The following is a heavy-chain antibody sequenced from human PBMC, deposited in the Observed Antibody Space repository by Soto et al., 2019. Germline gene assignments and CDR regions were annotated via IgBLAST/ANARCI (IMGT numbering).Heavy chain of an antibody. J-gene: IGHJ5*01. Sequence: QITLKESGPTLVKPTQTLTLTCTFSGFSFSINGVAVGWVRQPPGQALEWLALIYWDDDQRYNPSLKNRLTITKHTSIHQVVLTMTNMDPVDTATYYCAHKRDVSRGFKSWGQGTLVTVSS. V-gene: IGHV2-5*02. CDR1: GFSFSINGVA. CDR2: IYWDDDQ. CDR3: AHKRDVSRGFKS.